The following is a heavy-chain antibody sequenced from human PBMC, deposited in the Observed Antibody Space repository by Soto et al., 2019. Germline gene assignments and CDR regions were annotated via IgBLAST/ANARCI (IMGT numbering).Heavy chain of an antibody. J-gene: IGHJ4*02. Sequence: PGGSLRLSCAASGFTFSSYSMNWVRQAPGKGLEWVSSISSSSSYIYYADSVKGRFTISRDNAKNSLYLQMNSLRAEDTAVYYCARPREPLAAPDFDYWGQGTLVTVSS. CDR3: ARPREPLAAPDFDY. CDR2: ISSSSSYI. D-gene: IGHD6-13*01. CDR1: GFTFSSYS. V-gene: IGHV3-21*01.